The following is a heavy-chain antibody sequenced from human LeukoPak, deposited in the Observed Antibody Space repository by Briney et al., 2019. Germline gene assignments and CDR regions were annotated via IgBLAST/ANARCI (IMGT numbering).Heavy chain of an antibody. J-gene: IGHJ4*02. D-gene: IGHD1-26*01. Sequence: ASVKVSCKVSGYTLTELSMHWVRQAPGKGLEWMGGFDPEDGETIYAQKFQGRVTMTEDTSTDTAYMELSSLRSEDTAVYYCATSNWDRGAYYFDYWGQGTLVTVSS. V-gene: IGHV1-24*01. CDR1: GYTLTELS. CDR2: FDPEDGET. CDR3: ATSNWDRGAYYFDY.